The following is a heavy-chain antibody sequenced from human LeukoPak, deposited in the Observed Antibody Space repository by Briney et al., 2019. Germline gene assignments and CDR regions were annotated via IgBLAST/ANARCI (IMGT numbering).Heavy chain of an antibody. CDR2: IIPIFGTA. J-gene: IGHJ3*02. CDR1: GGTFSSYA. CDR3: SSGSYYCASGQVGACDAFDI. V-gene: IGHV1-69*05. Sequence: SSVKVSCKASGGTFSSYAISWVRQAPGQGLEWMGGIIPIFGTANYAQKFQGRVTITTDESTSTAYMELSSLRSEDTAVYYCSSGSYYCASGQVGACDAFDIWGQGTMVTVSS. D-gene: IGHD1-26*01.